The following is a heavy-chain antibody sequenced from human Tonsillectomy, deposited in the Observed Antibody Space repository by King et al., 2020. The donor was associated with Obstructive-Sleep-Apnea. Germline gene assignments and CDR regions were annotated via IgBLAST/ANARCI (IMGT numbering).Heavy chain of an antibody. CDR3: AKNTLYTSLYYYGMDV. Sequence: VQLVESGAEVKKPGASVKVSCKASGYTFTSYGISWVRQAPGQGLEWMGWISAYNGNTNYAQKLQGRVTMTTDTSTSTAYMELRSLRSDDTAVYYFAKNTLYTSLYYYGMDVWGQGTTVTVSS. V-gene: IGHV1-18*04. D-gene: IGHD2/OR15-2a*01. CDR2: ISAYNGNT. J-gene: IGHJ6*02. CDR1: GYTFTSYG.